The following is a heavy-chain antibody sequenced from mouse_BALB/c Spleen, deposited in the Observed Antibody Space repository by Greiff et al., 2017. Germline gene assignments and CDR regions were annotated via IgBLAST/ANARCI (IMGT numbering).Heavy chain of an antibody. CDR3: ARFYRRDAMDY. CDR1: GFTFSDYG. V-gene: IGHV5-15*02. Sequence: EVQGVESGGGLVQPGGSRKLSCAASGFTFSDYGMAWVRQAPGKGPEWVAFISNLAYSIYYADTVTGRFTISRENAKNTLYLEMSSLRSEDTAMYYCARFYRRDAMDYWGQGTSVTVSS. CDR2: ISNLAYSI. J-gene: IGHJ4*01. D-gene: IGHD2-12*01.